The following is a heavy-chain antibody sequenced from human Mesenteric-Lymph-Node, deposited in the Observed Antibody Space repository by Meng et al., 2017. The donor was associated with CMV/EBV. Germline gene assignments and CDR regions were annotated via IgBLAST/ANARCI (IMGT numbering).Heavy chain of an antibody. CDR3: AREGGLGGMDV. V-gene: IGHV3-48*03. Sequence: LSLTGAASGSTFSSYEMNWVRQAPGKGLEWVSYISSSGSTIYYADSVKGRFTISRDNAKNSLYLQMNSLRAEDTAVYYCAREGGLGGMDVWGQGTTVTVSS. CDR1: GSTFSSYE. J-gene: IGHJ6*02. CDR2: ISSSGSTI.